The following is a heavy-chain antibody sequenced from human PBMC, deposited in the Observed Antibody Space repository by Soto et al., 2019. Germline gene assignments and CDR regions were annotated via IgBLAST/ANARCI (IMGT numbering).Heavy chain of an antibody. V-gene: IGHV4-34*01. CDR1: GGSFSGYY. J-gene: IGHJ4*02. CDR2: INHSGST. CDR3: ARGGYCSSTSCHGDY. Sequence: PSETLSLTCAVYGGSFSGYYWSWIRQPPGKGLEWIGEINHSGSTNYNPSLKSRVTISVDTSKNQFSLKLSSVTAAGTAVYYCARGGYCSSTSCHGDYWGQGTLVTVSS. D-gene: IGHD2-2*01.